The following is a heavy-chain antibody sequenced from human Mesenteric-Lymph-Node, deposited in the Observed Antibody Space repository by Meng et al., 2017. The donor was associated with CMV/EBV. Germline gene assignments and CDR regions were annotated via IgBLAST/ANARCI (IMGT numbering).Heavy chain of an antibody. CDR1: GFTFSSYG. J-gene: IGHJ6*02. Sequence: GESLKISCAASGFTFSSYGMHWVRQAPGKGLEWVAVIWYDGSNKYYADSVKGRFTISRDNSKNTLYLQMNSLRAEDTAVYYCASDLQSETYYYYYGMDVWGQGTTVTVSS. V-gene: IGHV3-33*01. CDR3: ASDLQSETYYYYYGMDV. D-gene: IGHD1-14*01. CDR2: IWYDGSNK.